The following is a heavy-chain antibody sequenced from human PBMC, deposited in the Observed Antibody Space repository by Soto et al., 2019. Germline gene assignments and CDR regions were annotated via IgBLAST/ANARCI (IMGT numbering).Heavy chain of an antibody. J-gene: IGHJ4*02. CDR3: EKESRPFYDIWTVYYIIRAFDY. CDR1: GFTFSSYA. V-gene: IGHV3-23*01. CDR2: ISGSGGST. D-gene: IGHD3-9*01. Sequence: GGSLRLSCAASGFTFSSYAMSWVRQAPGKGLEWVSAISGSGGSTYYADSVKGRFTISRDNSKNTLYLQMNSLRAEDTAVYYCEKESRPFYDIWTVYYIIRAFDYGGKGPLVTAPS.